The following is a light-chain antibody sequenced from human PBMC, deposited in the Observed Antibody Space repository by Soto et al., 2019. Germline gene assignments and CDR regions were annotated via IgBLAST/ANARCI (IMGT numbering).Light chain of an antibody. V-gene: IGKV3-20*01. J-gene: IGKJ1*01. CDR3: QQYGSSYPWT. CDR1: QSVGLH. CDR2: GAS. Sequence: EIVMTQSPATLAVSPGEGATRSCRASQSVGLHLAWYQKKPGQAPRLLIYGASSRAPGIPDRFRGSGSGTDFPLTIRRLEPEDFAVYYCQQYGSSYPWTFGQGSKVDIK.